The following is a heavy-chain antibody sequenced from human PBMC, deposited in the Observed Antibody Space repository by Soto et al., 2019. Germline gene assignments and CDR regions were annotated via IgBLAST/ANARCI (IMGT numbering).Heavy chain of an antibody. V-gene: IGHV4-61*01. Sequence: SETLSLTCTVSGGSVSSGIDYWSWIRQPPGKGLEWLGYIYYSGSTNYNPSLKSRVTISVDTSKNQFSLKLSSVTAADTAVYYCPRGFPPPDYGANYWGQGTLVTVSS. D-gene: IGHD4-17*01. CDR2: IYYSGST. J-gene: IGHJ4*02. CDR1: GGSVSSGIDY. CDR3: PRGFPPPDYGANY.